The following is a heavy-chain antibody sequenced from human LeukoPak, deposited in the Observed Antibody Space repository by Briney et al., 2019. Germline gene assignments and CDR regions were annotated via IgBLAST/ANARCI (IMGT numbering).Heavy chain of an antibody. CDR3: AKRYNSEYLAPVQN. CDR2: VSTGGGGT. Sequence: QPGGSLRLSCAASGFTFSSYAMTWVRQAPGKGLEWVSTVSTGGGGTYYADSVKGRFTISRDNSKNTLYLQMNSLRAEDTAVYYCAKRYNSEYLAPVQNWGQGTLVTVSS. V-gene: IGHV3-23*01. D-gene: IGHD1-1*01. CDR1: GFTFSSYA. J-gene: IGHJ4*02.